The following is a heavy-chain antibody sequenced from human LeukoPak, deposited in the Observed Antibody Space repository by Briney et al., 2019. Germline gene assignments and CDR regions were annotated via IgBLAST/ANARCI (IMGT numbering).Heavy chain of an antibody. D-gene: IGHD5-18*01. Sequence: GGTLRLSCTASGFTFGDYAMSWVRQAPGKGLEWVGFIRSKPYGGTTEYAASVKGRFTISRDDSKSIAYLQMNSLKTEDTAVYYCSRGQLWLRGEGSGLDYWGQGTLVTVSS. CDR1: GFTFGDYA. CDR3: SRGQLWLRGEGSGLDY. V-gene: IGHV3-49*04. J-gene: IGHJ4*02. CDR2: IRSKPYGGTT.